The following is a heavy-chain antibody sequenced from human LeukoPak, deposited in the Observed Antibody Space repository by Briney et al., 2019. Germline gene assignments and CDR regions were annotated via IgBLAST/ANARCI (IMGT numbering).Heavy chain of an antibody. D-gene: IGHD1-26*01. V-gene: IGHV3-23*01. Sequence: GGSLRLSCAASGFTFSSYAMSWVRQAPGKGLEWVSAISGSGGSTYYADSVKGRFTISRDNSKNTLYLQMNSLRAEDTALYYCAKVGAAGGYYFDSWGQGTLVTVSS. J-gene: IGHJ4*02. CDR3: AKVGAAGGYYFDS. CDR2: ISGSGGST. CDR1: GFTFSSYA.